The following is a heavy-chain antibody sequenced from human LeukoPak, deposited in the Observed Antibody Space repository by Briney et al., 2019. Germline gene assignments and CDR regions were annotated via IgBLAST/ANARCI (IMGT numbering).Heavy chain of an antibody. J-gene: IGHJ4*02. V-gene: IGHV3-23*01. Sequence: GRSLRLSCAASGFTFSSYAMHWVRQAPGKGLEWVSAISGSGGSTYYADSVKGRFTISRDNSKNTLYLQMKSMRAEDTAVYYCVYYYGSGSHYIDRYYFDYWGQGTLVTVSS. CDR1: GFTFSSYA. D-gene: IGHD3-10*01. CDR3: VYYYGSGSHYIDRYYFDY. CDR2: ISGSGGST.